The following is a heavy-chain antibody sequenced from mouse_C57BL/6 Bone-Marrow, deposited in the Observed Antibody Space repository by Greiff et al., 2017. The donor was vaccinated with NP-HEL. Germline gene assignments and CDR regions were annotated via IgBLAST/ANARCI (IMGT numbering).Heavy chain of an antibody. CDR3: ARRAYYAMDY. CDR1: GYTFTSYW. D-gene: IGHD3-3*01. J-gene: IGHJ4*01. Sequence: QVQLKQPGAELVKPGASVKLSCKASGYTFTSYWLHWVKQRPGQGLEWIGMIHPNSGSTNYNAKFKSKATMTVDKSSNTAYMQLSILTSEDSAVYYCARRAYYAMDYWGQGASVTVSS. V-gene: IGHV1-64*01. CDR2: IHPNSGST.